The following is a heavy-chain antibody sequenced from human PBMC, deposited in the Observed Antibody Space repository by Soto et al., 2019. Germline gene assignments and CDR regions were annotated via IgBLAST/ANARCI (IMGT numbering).Heavy chain of an antibody. V-gene: IGHV6-1*01. D-gene: IGHD2-2*01. Sequence: SQTLSLTCAISGDNVSSNSAAWNWIRLSPSRGLEWLARTYYRSRWYNDYAVSVRSRITVNPDTSKNQFSLQLTSVTPEDTAVYYCVRERKYQLRPWYWFDPWGQGTLVTVSS. J-gene: IGHJ5*02. CDR1: GDNVSSNSAA. CDR3: VRERKYQLRPWYWFDP. CDR2: TYYRSRWYN.